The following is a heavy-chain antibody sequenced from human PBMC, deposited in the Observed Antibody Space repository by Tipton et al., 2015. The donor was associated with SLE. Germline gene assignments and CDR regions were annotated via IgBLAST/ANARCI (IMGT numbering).Heavy chain of an antibody. Sequence: TLSLTCAVYGGSFSGYYWSWIRQPPGKGLEWIGEINHSGGTNYNPSLESRVIISVDTSKNQFSRKLSSVTAADTAVYFCARGAKLGNHYYYYYMDVWGKGTTVTVSS. J-gene: IGHJ6*03. CDR2: INHSGGT. D-gene: IGHD7-27*01. CDR3: ARGAKLGNHYYYYYMDV. V-gene: IGHV4-34*01. CDR1: GGSFSGYY.